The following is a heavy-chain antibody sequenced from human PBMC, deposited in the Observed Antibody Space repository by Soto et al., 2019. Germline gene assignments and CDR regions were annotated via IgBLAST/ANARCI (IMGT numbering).Heavy chain of an antibody. D-gene: IGHD2-21*02. Sequence: GGSLRLSCAASGFTFSSYAMHWVRQAPGKGLEYVSAISSSGGSTYYADSVKGRFTISRDNSKNTLYLQMNSLRAEDTAVYYCAKDVEAYCGGDCYSRYYYGMDVWGRGTTVTVSS. CDR2: ISSSGGST. CDR1: GFTFSSYA. V-gene: IGHV3-64*02. CDR3: AKDVEAYCGGDCYSRYYYGMDV. J-gene: IGHJ6*02.